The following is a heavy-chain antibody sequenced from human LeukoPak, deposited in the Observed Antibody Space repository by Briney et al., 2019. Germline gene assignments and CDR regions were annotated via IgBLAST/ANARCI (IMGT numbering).Heavy chain of an antibody. D-gene: IGHD5-18*01. CDR1: GFIFSSYA. Sequence: PGWSLTLSCAASGFIFSSYAMSWVRPAPGKGLEWVSVLSGSGGATYNAHSVKGRFTISRDNSRNTLYLQMNSLRAEDTAVYNCARALGYSYGYAVDYWGEGTLVTVSS. J-gene: IGHJ4*02. CDR2: LSGSGGAT. CDR3: ARALGYSYGYAVDY. V-gene: IGHV3-23*01.